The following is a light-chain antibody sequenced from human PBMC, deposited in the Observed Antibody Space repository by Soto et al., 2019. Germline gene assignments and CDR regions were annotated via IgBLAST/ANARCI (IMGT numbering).Light chain of an antibody. CDR3: QQYNGYWT. J-gene: IGKJ1*01. CDR1: ETIRTY. Sequence: DIQMTQSPSSVSASVGERVTITCRASETIRTYLVWYQQKPAKAPKLLIYAASSLQSGVSSRFSGSGSGTEFTLTISSLQPEDVAIYYCQQYNGYWTFGQGTKVEIK. CDR2: AAS. V-gene: IGKV1-12*01.